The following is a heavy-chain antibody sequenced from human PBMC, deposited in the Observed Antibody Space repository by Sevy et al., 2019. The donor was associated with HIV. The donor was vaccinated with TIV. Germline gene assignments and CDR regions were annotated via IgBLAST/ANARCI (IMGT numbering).Heavy chain of an antibody. D-gene: IGHD4-4*01. CDR2: INWNGGST. CDR3: ARDRLMTTVTNYYYYGMDV. J-gene: IGHJ6*02. V-gene: IGHV3-20*04. CDR1: GFTFDDYG. Sequence: GGSLRLSCAASGFTFDDYGMSWVRQAPGKGLEWVSGINWNGGSTGYADSVKGRFTISRANAKNSLYLQMNSLRAEDTALYYCARDRLMTTVTNYYYYGMDVWGQGTTVTVSS.